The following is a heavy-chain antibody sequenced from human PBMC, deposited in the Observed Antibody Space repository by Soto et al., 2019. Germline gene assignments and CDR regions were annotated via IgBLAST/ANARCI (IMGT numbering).Heavy chain of an antibody. V-gene: IGHV4-34*01. J-gene: IGHJ5*02. Sequence: QVQLQQWGAGLLKPSETLSLTCAVYGGSFSGYYWSWIRQPPGKGLEWIGEINHSGSTNYNPSLKSRVTISVDTSKNQFSLKVSSVTAADTAVYYCARGTLSVWFDLWGQGTLVTVSS. CDR3: ARGTLSVWFDL. CDR1: GGSFSGYY. CDR2: INHSGST.